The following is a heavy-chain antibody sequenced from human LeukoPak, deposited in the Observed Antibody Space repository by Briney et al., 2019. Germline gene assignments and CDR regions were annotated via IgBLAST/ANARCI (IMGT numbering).Heavy chain of an antibody. D-gene: IGHD4-17*01. CDR1: GGSFSGYY. CDR3: ARQSYGEYYFDY. V-gene: IGHV4-34*01. J-gene: IGHJ4*02. CDR2: INHSGST. Sequence: SETLSLTCAVYGGSFSGYYWSWIRQPPGKGLEWIGEINHSGSTNYNPSLKSRVTISVDTSKNQFSLKLSSVTAADTAVYYCARQSYGEYYFDYWGQGTLVTVSS.